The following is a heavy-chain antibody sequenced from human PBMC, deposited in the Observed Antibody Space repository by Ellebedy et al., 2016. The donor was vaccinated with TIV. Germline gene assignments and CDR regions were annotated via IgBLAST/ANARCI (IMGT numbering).Heavy chain of an antibody. V-gene: IGHV1-18*01. D-gene: IGHD2-15*01. J-gene: IGHJ4*02. CDR2: ISADNGDT. Sequence: ASVKVSCXAFGYTFTKYDVTWVRQAPGEGLEWMGCISADNGDTNYAQKFQGRVTMTTEKSTTTAYMKLRGLRSDDTAVYFCASSLEAWYGDWGQGTLVTGSS. CDR1: GYTFTKYD. CDR3: ASSLEAWYGD.